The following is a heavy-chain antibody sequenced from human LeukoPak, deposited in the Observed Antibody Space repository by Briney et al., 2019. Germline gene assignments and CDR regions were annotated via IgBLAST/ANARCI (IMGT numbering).Heavy chain of an antibody. D-gene: IGHD2-15*01. CDR2: ISAFNGNT. Sequence: GASVKVSCKASGYTFTSFGISWVRQAPGQGLEWMGWISAFNGNTDFAQNLQDRITMTIDISTNTAYMELRSLRSDDAAVYFCARDGGWLDPWGQGTLVTVFS. CDR1: GYTFTSFG. V-gene: IGHV1-18*01. J-gene: IGHJ5*02. CDR3: ARDGGWLDP.